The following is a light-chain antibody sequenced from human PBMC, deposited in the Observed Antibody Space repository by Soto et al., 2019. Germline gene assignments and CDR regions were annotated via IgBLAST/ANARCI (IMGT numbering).Light chain of an antibody. CDR2: EVS. V-gene: IGLV2-8*01. Sequence: QSVLTQPPSASGSPGQSVTISCTGTSSDVGGYNYVSWYQQHPGKAPKLMIYEVSKRPSGVPDRFSSSKSGNTASLTVSGLQAEDEADYYCSSYAGSNNPHVVFGGGTKLTVL. CDR1: SSDVGGYNY. J-gene: IGLJ2*01. CDR3: SSYAGSNNPHVV.